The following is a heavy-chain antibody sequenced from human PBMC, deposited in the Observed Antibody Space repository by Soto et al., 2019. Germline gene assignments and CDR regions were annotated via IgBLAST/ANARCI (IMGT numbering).Heavy chain of an antibody. V-gene: IGHV3-23*01. J-gene: IGHJ2*01. CDR1: GFTFSSYA. Sequence: EVQLLESGGGLVQPGGSLRLSCAASGFTFSSYAMSWVRQAPGKGLEWVSAISGSGGSTYYADSVKGRFTISRDNSKNTLYLQMNSLRAEDTAVYYCAKVAFGYSGYDPTRDNWYFDLWGRGTLVTVSS. CDR3: AKVAFGYSGYDPTRDNWYFDL. CDR2: ISGSGGST. D-gene: IGHD5-12*01.